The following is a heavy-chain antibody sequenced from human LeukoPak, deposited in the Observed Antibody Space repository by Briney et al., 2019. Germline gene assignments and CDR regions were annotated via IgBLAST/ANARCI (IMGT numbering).Heavy chain of an antibody. CDR1: GFTFSSYS. J-gene: IGHJ4*02. Sequence: PGGSLRLSCAASGFTFSSYSMNWVRQSPGKGLEWIGEINDRGHTNYNPSPESRITISVDTSKKQFSLNLSSVTAADTAVYYCARDPTTVVTTPYYFDFWGQGTLVTVSP. D-gene: IGHD4-23*01. V-gene: IGHV4-34*01. CDR3: ARDPTTVVTTPYYFDF. CDR2: INDRGHT.